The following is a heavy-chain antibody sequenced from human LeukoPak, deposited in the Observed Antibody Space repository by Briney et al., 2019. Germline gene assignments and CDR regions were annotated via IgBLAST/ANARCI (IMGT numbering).Heavy chain of an antibody. V-gene: IGHV4-39*07. Sequence: SETLSLTCTVSGGSISSSSYYWGWIRQPPGKGLEWIGSIYYSGSTNYNPSLKSRVTISVDTSKNQFSLKLSSVTAADTAVYYCARGGWSYYFDYWGQGTLVTVSS. J-gene: IGHJ4*02. CDR3: ARGGWSYYFDY. D-gene: IGHD6-19*01. CDR1: GGSISSSSYY. CDR2: IYYSGST.